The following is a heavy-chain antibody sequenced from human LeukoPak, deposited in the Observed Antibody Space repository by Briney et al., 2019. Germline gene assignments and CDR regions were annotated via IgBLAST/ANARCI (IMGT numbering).Heavy chain of an antibody. CDR2: IYYSGST. CDR3: ARSLAPRMYQLLFDY. CDR1: GGSISSYY. Sequence: SETLSLTCTVSGGSISSYYWSWIRQPPGKGLEWIGYIYYSGSTNYNPSLKSRVTISVDTSKNQFSLKLSSVTAADTAVYYCARSLAPRMYQLLFDYWGQGTLVTVSS. D-gene: IGHD2-2*01. J-gene: IGHJ4*02. V-gene: IGHV4-59*01.